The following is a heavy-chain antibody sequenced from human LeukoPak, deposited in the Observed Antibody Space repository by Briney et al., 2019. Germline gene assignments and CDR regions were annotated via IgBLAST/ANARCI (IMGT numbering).Heavy chain of an antibody. Sequence: PGGSLRLSCAASGFTFSSYSMNWVRQAPGKGLEWVSSISSSSYIYYADSVKGRFTISRDNAKNSLYLQMNSPRAEDTAVYYCARDLLLRQLVRGIDYWGQGTLVTVSS. CDR2: ISSSSYI. CDR3: ARDLLLRQLVRGIDY. D-gene: IGHD6-13*01. CDR1: GFTFSSYS. J-gene: IGHJ4*02. V-gene: IGHV3-21*01.